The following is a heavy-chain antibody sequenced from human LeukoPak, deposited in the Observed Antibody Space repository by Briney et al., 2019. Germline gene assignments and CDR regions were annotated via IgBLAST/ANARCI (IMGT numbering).Heavy chain of an antibody. J-gene: IGHJ6*03. Sequence: SETLSLTCTVSGGSISSYYWSWIRQPPGKGLEWIGYIYYSGRTNYNPSLKSRVTISVDTSKNQFSLKLSSVTAADTALYYCARTGGSFYFYYYMDVWGKGTTVTVSS. CDR1: GGSISSYY. CDR2: IYYSGRT. CDR3: ARTGGSFYFYYYMDV. D-gene: IGHD1-26*01. V-gene: IGHV4-59*12.